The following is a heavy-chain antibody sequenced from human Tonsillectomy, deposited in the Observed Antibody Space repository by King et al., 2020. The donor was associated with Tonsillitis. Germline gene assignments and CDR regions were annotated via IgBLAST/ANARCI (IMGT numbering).Heavy chain of an antibody. CDR3: ATDPRLLCDSRPRYFDY. D-gene: IGHD3-22*01. V-gene: IGHV5-10-1*03. Sequence: QLVQSGAEVKKPGESLRISCKGSGYSFTSYWISWVRQMPGKGLEWMGRIDPSDSYTNYSPSFQGHVTISADKSISTAYLQWSSLKASDTAMYYCATDPRLLCDSRPRYFDYWGQGTLVTVSS. J-gene: IGHJ4*02. CDR1: GYSFTSYW. CDR2: IDPSDSYT.